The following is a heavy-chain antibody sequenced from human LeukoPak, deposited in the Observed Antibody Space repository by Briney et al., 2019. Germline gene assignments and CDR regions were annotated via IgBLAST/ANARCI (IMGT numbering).Heavy chain of an antibody. J-gene: IGHJ4*02. V-gene: IGHV3-23*01. D-gene: IGHD3-22*01. CDR2: ISGSGGST. Sequence: GGTLRLSCAASGFTFSSYGMSWVRQAPGKGLEWVSAISGSGGSTYYADSVKGRFTISRDNSKNTLYLQMNSLRAEDTAVYYCAKARNDYYDSSGYYYYFDYWGLGTLVTVSS. CDR3: AKARNDYYDSSGYYYYFDY. CDR1: GFTFSSYG.